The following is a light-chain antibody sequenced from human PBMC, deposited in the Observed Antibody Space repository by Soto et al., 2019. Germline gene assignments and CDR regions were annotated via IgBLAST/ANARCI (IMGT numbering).Light chain of an antibody. CDR3: QQYGSSPQT. CDR1: QSVSSSY. V-gene: IGKV3-20*01. CDR2: GAS. Sequence: EIVLTQSPGTLSLSPGERATLSCRASQSVSSSYLAWYQQKPGQAPRLLIYGASSRATGIPDRFSGSGSGPDFTLTISRLEPEEFAVYYCQQYGSSPQTCGQGTRLEIK. J-gene: IGKJ5*01.